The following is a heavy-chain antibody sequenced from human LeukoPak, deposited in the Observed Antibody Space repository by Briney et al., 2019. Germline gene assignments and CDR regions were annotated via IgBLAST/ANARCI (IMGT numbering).Heavy chain of an antibody. J-gene: IGHJ5*02. CDR1: GFTFTYYA. Sequence: GGSLRLSCAASGFTFTYYAMNWVRQAPGKGLEWVSAISGSDGSTYYADSVKGRFTISRDNSKNTLYLQMNSLRAEDTAVYYCAREAAGQWFDPWGQGTLVTVSS. CDR2: ISGSDGST. D-gene: IGHD6-25*01. CDR3: AREAAGQWFDP. V-gene: IGHV3-23*01.